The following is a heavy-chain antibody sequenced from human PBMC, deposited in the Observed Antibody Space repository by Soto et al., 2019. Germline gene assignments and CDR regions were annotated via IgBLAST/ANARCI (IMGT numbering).Heavy chain of an antibody. CDR1: GGSISSYY. CDR3: ARAEPAYSGYTH. CDR2: IYYSGST. Sequence: TLSLTCTVSGGSISSYYWSWIRQPPGKGLEWIGYIYYSGSTNYNPFLKSRVTISVDTSKNQFSLKLSSVTAADTAVYYCARAEPAYSGYTHWGQGTLVTVSS. D-gene: IGHD5-12*01. J-gene: IGHJ4*02. V-gene: IGHV4-59*01.